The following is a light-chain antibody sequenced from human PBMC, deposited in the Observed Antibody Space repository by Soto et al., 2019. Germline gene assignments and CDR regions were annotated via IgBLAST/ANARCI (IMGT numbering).Light chain of an antibody. CDR1: QSVNRN. CDR3: QQYNNWPLT. Sequence: EIVMTQSPATLSVSPGERATLSCRASQSVNRNLAWYQQKPGQTPRLLIYDASSRATGIPARLSGSGSGTDFTLTISRLQSEDFAVYYCQQYNNWPLTFGGGTNVEIK. CDR2: DAS. J-gene: IGKJ4*01. V-gene: IGKV3-15*01.